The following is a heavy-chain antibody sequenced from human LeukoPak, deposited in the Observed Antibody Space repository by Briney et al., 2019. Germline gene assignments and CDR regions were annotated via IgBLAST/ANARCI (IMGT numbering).Heavy chain of an antibody. J-gene: IGHJ6*02. Sequence: GRSLRLSCAASGFTFSSYAMHWVRQAPGKGLEWVAVISYDGSNKYYADSVKGRFTISRDNSKNTLYLQMNSLRAEDTAVYYCARDLKVVAYGMDVWGQGTTVTVSS. CDR3: ARDLKVVAYGMDV. D-gene: IGHD2-15*01. CDR1: GFTFSSYA. CDR2: ISYDGSNK. V-gene: IGHV3-30-3*01.